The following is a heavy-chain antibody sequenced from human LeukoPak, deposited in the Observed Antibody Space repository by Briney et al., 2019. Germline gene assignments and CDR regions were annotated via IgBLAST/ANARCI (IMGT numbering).Heavy chain of an antibody. Sequence: SETLSLTCAVYGGSFSGYYWSWIRQPPGKGLEWIGEINHSGSTNNNPSLKSRVTISVDTSKNQFSLKLSSVTAADTAVYYCARESVVVVAASPNYYYYYGMDVWGQGTTVTVSS. D-gene: IGHD2-15*01. CDR3: ARESVVVVAASPNYYYYYGMDV. V-gene: IGHV4-34*01. CDR2: INHSGST. J-gene: IGHJ6*02. CDR1: GGSFSGYY.